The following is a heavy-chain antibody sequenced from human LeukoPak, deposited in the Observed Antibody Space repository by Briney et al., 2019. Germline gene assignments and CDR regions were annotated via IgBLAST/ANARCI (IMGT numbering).Heavy chain of an antibody. D-gene: IGHD3-10*01. J-gene: IGHJ4*02. Sequence: GGSLRLSCAASGFTFSSYWMSWVRQAPGKGLEWVANIKQDGSEKYYVDSVKGRFTISRDNAKNSLYLQMNSLRAEDTAVYYCARDAPLYYYGSGSFSFDHWGQGTLVTVSS. CDR3: ARDAPLYYYGSGSFSFDH. V-gene: IGHV3-7*01. CDR2: IKQDGSEK. CDR1: GFTFSSYW.